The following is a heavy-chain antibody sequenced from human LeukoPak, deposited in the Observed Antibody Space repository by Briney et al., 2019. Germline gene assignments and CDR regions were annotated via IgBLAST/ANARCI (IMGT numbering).Heavy chain of an antibody. CDR2: IKQDGSEK. V-gene: IGHV3-7*01. D-gene: IGHD3-22*01. CDR1: GFTFSNYW. J-gene: IGHJ4*02. Sequence: PGGSLRLSCVASGFTFSNYWMSWVRQAPGKGLEWVANIKQDGSEKYYVDSVKGRFTISRDNAKNSLYLQMNSLRAEDTAVYYCAKGNHYYDSSSYYYYFDYWGQGTLVTVSS. CDR3: AKGNHYYDSSSYYYYFDY.